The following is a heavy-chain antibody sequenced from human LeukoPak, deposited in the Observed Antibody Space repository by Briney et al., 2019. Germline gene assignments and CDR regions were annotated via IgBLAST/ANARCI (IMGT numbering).Heavy chain of an antibody. V-gene: IGHV3-53*04. Sequence: GGSLRLSCAASGFTVSSNYVSWVRQAPGKGLEWVSVIYSGGSTYYADSVKGRFTISRHNSKNTLYLQMNSLRAEDTAVYYCARATYDILTGYYDYWGQGTLVTVSS. J-gene: IGHJ4*02. CDR3: ARATYDILTGYYDY. CDR2: IYSGGST. CDR1: GFTVSSNY. D-gene: IGHD3-9*01.